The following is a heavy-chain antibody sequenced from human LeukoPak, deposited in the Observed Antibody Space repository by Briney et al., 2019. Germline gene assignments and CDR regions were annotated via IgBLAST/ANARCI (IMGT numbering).Heavy chain of an antibody. J-gene: IGHJ4*02. V-gene: IGHV1-69*05. CDR3: ASTTYYYGSGSYRFDY. D-gene: IGHD3-10*01. CDR1: GGTFNSYA. Sequence: ASVKVSCKASGGTFNSYAISWVRQAPGQGREWMGRIIPIFGTANYAQKFQGRGTITTEGTRRRDYMEKRSLRSEDTAVYYCASTTYYYGSGSYRFDYWGQGTLVTVSS. CDR2: IIPIFGTA.